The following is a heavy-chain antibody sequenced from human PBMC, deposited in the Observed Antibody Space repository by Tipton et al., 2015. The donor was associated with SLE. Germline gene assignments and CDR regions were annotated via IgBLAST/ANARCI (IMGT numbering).Heavy chain of an antibody. D-gene: IGHD6-13*01. CDR3: ARDGAAAGIDAFDI. CDR2: ISYDGSNK. J-gene: IGHJ3*02. CDR1: GFTFSRYA. Sequence: SLRLSCAASGFTFSRYAMNWVRQAPGKGLEWVAVISYDGSNKYYADSVKGRFTISRDNSKNTLYLQMNSLRAEDTAVYYCARDGAAAGIDAFDIWCQGTMVTVSS. V-gene: IGHV3-30*04.